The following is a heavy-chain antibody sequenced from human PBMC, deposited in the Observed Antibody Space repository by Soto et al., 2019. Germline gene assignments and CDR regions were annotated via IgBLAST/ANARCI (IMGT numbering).Heavy chain of an antibody. V-gene: IGHV1-18*01. J-gene: IGHJ4*02. CDR2: ISAYNGNT. D-gene: IGHD3-22*01. CDR1: GYTFTSYG. CDR3: ARDTRLSSGYRFDY. Sequence: GASVKVSCKASGYTFTSYGISWVRQAPGQGLEWMGWISAYNGNTNYAQKLQGRVTMTTDTSTSTAHMELRSLRSDDTAVYYCARDTRLSSGYRFDYWGQGTLVTVSS.